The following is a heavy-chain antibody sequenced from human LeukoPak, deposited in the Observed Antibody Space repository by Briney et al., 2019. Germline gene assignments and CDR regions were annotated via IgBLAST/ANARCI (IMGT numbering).Heavy chain of an antibody. V-gene: IGHV3-73*01. CDR3: ARDTFGYYDSRPWSD. J-gene: IGHJ4*02. CDR1: GFTFSGCA. CDR2: IGSKAFDYAT. D-gene: IGHD3-22*01. Sequence: GGSLRLSCAASGFTFSGCAVHWVRQAPGKGLEWVGRIGSKAFDYATVYAASVEGRFTISRDDSKHTAFLQMNSLKTEDTAVYYCARDTFGYYDSRPWSDWGQGTLVTVSS.